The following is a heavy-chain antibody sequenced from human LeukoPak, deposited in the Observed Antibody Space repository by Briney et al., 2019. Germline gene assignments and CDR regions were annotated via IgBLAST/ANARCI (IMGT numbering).Heavy chain of an antibody. Sequence: PGGSLRLSCAASGFTFSSYSMNWVRQAPGKGLEWVSSISSSRSYIYYADSVKGRFTISRDNAKNSLYLQMNSLRAEDTAVYYCARAEGSSCSSATSHPGGDYWGQGTLVTASS. CDR2: ISSSRSYI. CDR1: GFTFSSYS. V-gene: IGHV3-21*01. D-gene: IGHD2-2*01. J-gene: IGHJ4*02. CDR3: ARAEGSSCSSATSHPGGDY.